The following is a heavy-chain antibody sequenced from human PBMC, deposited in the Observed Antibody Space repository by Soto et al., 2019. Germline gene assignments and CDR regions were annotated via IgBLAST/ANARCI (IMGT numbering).Heavy chain of an antibody. V-gene: IGHV3-21*01. CDR1: GFTFSSYS. D-gene: IGHD3-3*01. Sequence: PGGSLRLSCAASGFTFSSYSMSWVRQAPGKGLEWVSSISGSSSYVYYADSVKGRFTISRDNAKNSLYLQMNSLRAEDTAVYYCARAYDFWSGYYLSWFDPWGQGTLVTVSS. J-gene: IGHJ5*02. CDR2: ISGSSSYV. CDR3: ARAYDFWSGYYLSWFDP.